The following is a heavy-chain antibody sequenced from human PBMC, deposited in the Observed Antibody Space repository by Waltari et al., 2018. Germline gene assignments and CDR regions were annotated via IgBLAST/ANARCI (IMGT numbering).Heavy chain of an antibody. CDR2: IIPMPGIT. CDR1: GGPFSSVG. V-gene: IGHV1-69*02. Sequence: QVQLVQSGPEVKQPGPSVTVSCKSSGGPFSSVGLHLLRQAPGQGLAWMGKIIPMPGITDYEQKFQGRLRITADRSTTTGYMELRSLGTEDTAIYYCARRVSTKGAFEVWGRGTLVTVSP. D-gene: IGHD5-12*01. CDR3: ARRVSTKGAFEV. J-gene: IGHJ3*01.